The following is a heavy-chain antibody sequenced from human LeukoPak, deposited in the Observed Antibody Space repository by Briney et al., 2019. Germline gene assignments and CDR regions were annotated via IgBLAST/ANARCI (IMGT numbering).Heavy chain of an antibody. V-gene: IGHV3-7*01. J-gene: IGHJ4*02. CDR1: GFTFSNYD. Sequence: GGSLRLSCAASGFTFSNYDMSWVRQAPGKGLEWVANIKQDGSEKYYVDSVKGRFTISRDNAKNSLYLQMNSLRAEDAAVYYCARLKLLWSNYFDYWGQGTLVTVSS. D-gene: IGHD2-2*01. CDR2: IKQDGSEK. CDR3: ARLKLLWSNYFDY.